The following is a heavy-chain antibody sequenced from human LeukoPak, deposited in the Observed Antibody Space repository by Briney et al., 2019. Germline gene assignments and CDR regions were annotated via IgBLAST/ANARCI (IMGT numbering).Heavy chain of an antibody. J-gene: IGHJ5*02. CDR3: ARLSLSCSSTSCYEWFDP. Sequence: ASVKVSCKASGYTFTSYDINWVRHATGQGLEWMGWMNPNSGNTGYAQKFQGRVTITRNTSISTAYMELSSLRSEDTAVYYCARLSLSCSSTSCYEWFDPWGQGTLVTVSS. CDR2: MNPNSGNT. D-gene: IGHD2-2*01. CDR1: GYTFTSYD. V-gene: IGHV1-8*03.